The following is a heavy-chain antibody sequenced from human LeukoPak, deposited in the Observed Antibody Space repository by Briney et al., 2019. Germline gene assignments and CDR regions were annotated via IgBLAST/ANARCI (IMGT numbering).Heavy chain of an antibody. CDR1: GFTFSNYA. J-gene: IGHJ4*02. Sequence: GGSLRLSCAASGFTFSNYAMNWVRQAPGKGLEWVSLISGSTGSTYYADSVKGRFTISRDNSKNTLYLQMNNLGAEDTAVYYCAKADPASCARGICSNVVTALPAYWGQGTLVTVSS. V-gene: IGHV3-23*01. CDR2: ISGSTGST. CDR3: AKADPASCARGICSNVVTALPAY. D-gene: IGHD2-21*02.